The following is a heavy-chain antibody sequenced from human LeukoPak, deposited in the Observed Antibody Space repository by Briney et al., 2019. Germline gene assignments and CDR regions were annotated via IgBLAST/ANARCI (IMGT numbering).Heavy chain of an antibody. Sequence: GGSLRLSCAASGFTFSTYPIHWVRQAPGKGLEWVAVIADDGKDKHYVESVKGRFTISRDNSKNTLYLQMNSLRVEDTAVYYCARGRHIAAAGYYFDYWGQGTLVTVSS. CDR2: IADDGKDK. J-gene: IGHJ4*02. V-gene: IGHV3-30*04. CDR3: ARGRHIAAAGYYFDY. D-gene: IGHD6-25*01. CDR1: GFTFSTYP.